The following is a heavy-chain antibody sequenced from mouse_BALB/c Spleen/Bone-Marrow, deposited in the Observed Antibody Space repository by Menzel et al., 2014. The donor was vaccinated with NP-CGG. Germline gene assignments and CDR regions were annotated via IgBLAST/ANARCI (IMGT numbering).Heavy chain of an antibody. D-gene: IGHD2-14*01. CDR3: AKGDNYRYDFDY. J-gene: IGHJ2*01. V-gene: IGHV1-14*01. CDR1: GYTFTSYV. Sequence: VQLQQSGPELVKPGASVKMSCKASGYTFTSYVMRWVKQKPGQGLEWIGCINPYNDGTKYNEKFKGKATLTSDKSSSTAYMELSSLTSEDSAVYYWAKGDNYRYDFDYWGQGTPVTVSS. CDR2: INPYNDGT.